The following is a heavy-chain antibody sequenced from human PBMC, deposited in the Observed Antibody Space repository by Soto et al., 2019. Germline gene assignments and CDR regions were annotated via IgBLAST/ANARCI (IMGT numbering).Heavy chain of an antibody. CDR3: AKETVLQEQWLVLFDY. CDR1: GFTFSSYA. D-gene: IGHD6-19*01. CDR2: ISGSGGST. J-gene: IGHJ4*02. Sequence: GGSLRLSCAASGFTFSSYAMSWVRQAPGKGLEWVSAISGSGGSTYYADSVKGRFTISRDNSKNTLYLQMNSLRAEDTAVYYCAKETVLQEQWLVLFDYWGQGTLVTVSS. V-gene: IGHV3-23*01.